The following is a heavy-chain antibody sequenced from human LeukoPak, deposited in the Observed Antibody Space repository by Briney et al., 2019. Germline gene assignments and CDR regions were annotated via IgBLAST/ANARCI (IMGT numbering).Heavy chain of an antibody. J-gene: IGHJ4*02. CDR2: ISGSGGST. Sequence: GGSLRLSCAAPGFTFSSYAMSWVRQAPGKGLEWVSAISGSGGSTYYADSVKGRFTISRDNSKNTLYLQMNGLRAEDTAVYYCAAESRGSREPYYFDYWGQGTLVTVSS. CDR3: AAESRGSREPYYFDY. V-gene: IGHV3-23*01. CDR1: GFTFSSYA. D-gene: IGHD3-16*01.